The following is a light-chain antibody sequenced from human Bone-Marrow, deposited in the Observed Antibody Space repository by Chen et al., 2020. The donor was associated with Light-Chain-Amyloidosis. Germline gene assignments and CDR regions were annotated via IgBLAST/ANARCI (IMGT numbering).Light chain of an antibody. CDR1: QCVLSSANNKNY. CDR3: QQYHSTPFT. Sequence: IVVTQSPDFLAVALGDLTTMNSKSSQCVLSSANNKNYLAWYQQKPGQHPKLLIYWASFRESEVPDRFSGSGSETDFSLTISSLQAEDLAVDCCQQYHSTPFTFGGGTKVEI. CDR2: WAS. J-gene: IGKJ4*01. V-gene: IGKV4-1*01.